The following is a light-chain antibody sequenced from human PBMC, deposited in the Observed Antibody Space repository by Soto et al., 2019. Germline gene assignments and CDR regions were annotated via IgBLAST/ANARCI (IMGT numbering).Light chain of an antibody. J-gene: IGLJ2*01. Sequence: QSVLTQPPSASGTPGQRVTISCSGSSSNIGSNYVYWYHQLPGTAPKLLIYRNNQRPSGGPDRFSGSKSGTSASPAISGLRSEDEADYDCASWGDNLSGHVVFGGGTKVTVL. V-gene: IGLV1-47*01. CDR1: SSNIGSNY. CDR2: RNN. CDR3: ASWGDNLSGHVV.